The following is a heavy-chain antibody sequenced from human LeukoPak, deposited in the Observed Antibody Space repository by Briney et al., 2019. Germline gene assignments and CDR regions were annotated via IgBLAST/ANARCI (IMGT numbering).Heavy chain of an antibody. CDR2: ISYDGSNK. CDR3: AKENDFVY. J-gene: IGHJ4*02. V-gene: IGHV3-30*18. CDR1: GFTFSSYG. Sequence: GRSLRLSCAASGFTFSSYGMHWVRQAPGKGLEWVAVISYDGSNKYYADSVKGRFTISRDNSKNTLYLQMNSLRAEDTAVYYCAKENDFVYWGQGTLVTVSS. D-gene: IGHD3-3*01.